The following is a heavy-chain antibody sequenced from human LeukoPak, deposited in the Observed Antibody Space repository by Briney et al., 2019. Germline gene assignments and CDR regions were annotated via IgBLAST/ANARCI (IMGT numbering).Heavy chain of an antibody. J-gene: IGHJ6*02. CDR1: GFIFETYS. CDR3: VRDRFNVGLYLGMYFYNGLDV. Sequence: GGSLRLSCAASGFIFETYSMNWVRQAPGKGLEWVSSIGGSGSYIDYADSVKGRFTISRDNAKNSLFLQMSSLRAEDTGVYYCVRDRFNVGLYLGMYFYNGLDVWGLGTTVTVSS. CDR2: IGGSGSYI. V-gene: IGHV3-21*01. D-gene: IGHD7-27*01.